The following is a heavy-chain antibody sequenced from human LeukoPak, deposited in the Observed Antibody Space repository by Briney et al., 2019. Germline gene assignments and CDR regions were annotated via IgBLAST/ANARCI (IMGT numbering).Heavy chain of an antibody. CDR3: ARDVASSGWNVQH. V-gene: IGHV1-2*02. J-gene: IGHJ1*01. CDR2: INPNSGGT. D-gene: IGHD6-19*01. Sequence: ASVKVSCKASGYTFTGYYMHWVRQAPGQGLEWMGWINPNSGGTNYAQKFQGRVTMTRDTSISTAYMELISLRSDDTAVYYCARDVASSGWNVQHWGQGTLVTVSS. CDR1: GYTFTGYY.